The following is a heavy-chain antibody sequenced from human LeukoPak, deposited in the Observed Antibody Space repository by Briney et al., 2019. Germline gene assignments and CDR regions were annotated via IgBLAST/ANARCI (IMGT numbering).Heavy chain of an antibody. Sequence: PGGSLRLSCAASGFTFSSYGMHWVRQAPGKGLEWVAVIWYDGSNKYYADSVKGRFTISRDNSKNTLYLQMNSLRAEDTAVYYCAKEHMAAAGRLDSWGQGTLVTVSS. D-gene: IGHD6-13*01. J-gene: IGHJ4*02. V-gene: IGHV3-33*06. CDR1: GFTFSSYG. CDR2: IWYDGSNK. CDR3: AKEHMAAAGRLDS.